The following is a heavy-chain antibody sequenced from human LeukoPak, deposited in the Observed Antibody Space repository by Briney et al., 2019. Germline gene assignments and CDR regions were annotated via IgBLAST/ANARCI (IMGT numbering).Heavy chain of an antibody. CDR1: GGSISSSSYY. CDR2: LYYSGST. J-gene: IGHJ4*02. D-gene: IGHD4-17*01. Sequence: SETLSLTCTVSGGSISSSSYYWGWIRQPPGKGLEWIGNLYYSGSTYYNPSLKSRVTISVDTSKNQFSLRLSSVTAADTAVYYCARQKTPVTTDYFDYWGQGTLVTVSS. CDR3: ARQKTPVTTDYFDY. V-gene: IGHV4-39*01.